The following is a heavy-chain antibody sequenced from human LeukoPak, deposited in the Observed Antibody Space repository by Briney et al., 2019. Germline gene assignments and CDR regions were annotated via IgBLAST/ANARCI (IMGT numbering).Heavy chain of an antibody. CDR2: IYSGDST. Sequence: GGSLRLSCAASGFTVSSNYMSWVRQAPGKGLEWASVIYSGDSTYYADSMKGRFTISRDNSRNTLYLEVNSLRAEDTAVYYCARDGEYCSGGSCFNLFDPWGQGTLVTVSS. J-gene: IGHJ5*02. D-gene: IGHD2-15*01. CDR1: GFTVSSNY. V-gene: IGHV3-53*05. CDR3: ARDGEYCSGGSCFNLFDP.